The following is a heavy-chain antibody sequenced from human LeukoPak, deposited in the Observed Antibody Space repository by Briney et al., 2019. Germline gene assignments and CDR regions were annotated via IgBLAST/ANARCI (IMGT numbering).Heavy chain of an antibody. CDR2: INHSGST. V-gene: IGHV4-34*01. CDR3: ARHMGRGYYGSGSYRNWFDP. Sequence: SETLSLTCAVYGGSFSGYYWSWIRQPPGKGLEWMGEINHSGSTNYNPSLKSRVTISVDTSKNQFSLKLSSVTAADTAVYYCARHMGRGYYGSGSYRNWFDPWGQGTLVTVSS. CDR1: GGSFSGYY. J-gene: IGHJ5*02. D-gene: IGHD3-10*01.